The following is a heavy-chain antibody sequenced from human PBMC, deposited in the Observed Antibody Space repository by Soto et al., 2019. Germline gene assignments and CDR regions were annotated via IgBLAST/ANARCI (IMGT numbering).Heavy chain of an antibody. CDR2: IYYSGST. CDR3: ARHTPPRPDDAFDI. V-gene: IGHV4-39*01. J-gene: IGHJ3*02. CDR1: GGSISSSSYY. Sequence: PSETLSLTCTVSGGSISSSSYYWGWIRQPPGKGLEWIGSIYYSGSTYYNPSLKSRVTISVDTSKNQFSLKLSSVTAADTAVYYCARHTPPRPDDAFDIWGQGTMVTVSS.